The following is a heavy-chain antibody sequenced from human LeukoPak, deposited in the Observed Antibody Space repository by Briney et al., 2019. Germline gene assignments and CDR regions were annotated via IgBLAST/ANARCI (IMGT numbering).Heavy chain of an antibody. J-gene: IGHJ4*02. Sequence: ASVKVSCKASGYTFTNYAMNWVRQAPGQGLEWMGWINTNTGNPTYAQGFTGRFVFSLDTSVSTAYLQMNSLRAEDTAVYYCASLDYGGNSAVDYWGQGTLVTVSS. CDR1: GYTFTNYA. V-gene: IGHV7-4-1*02. D-gene: IGHD4-23*01. CDR3: ASLDYGGNSAVDY. CDR2: INTNTGNP.